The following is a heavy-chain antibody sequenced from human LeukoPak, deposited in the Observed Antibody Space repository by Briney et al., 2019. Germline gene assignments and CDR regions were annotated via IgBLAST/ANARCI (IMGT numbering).Heavy chain of an antibody. CDR2: ISYDGSNK. J-gene: IGHJ4*02. CDR1: GFTLSSYG. Sequence: GGSLRLSSAASGFTLSSYGMHWVRQAPGKGLEWVAVISYDGSNKYYADSVKGRFTISRDNSKNTLYLQMNSLRAEDTAVYYCAKGAVAGLHFDYWGQGTLVTVSS. CDR3: AKGAVAGLHFDY. D-gene: IGHD6-19*01. V-gene: IGHV3-30*18.